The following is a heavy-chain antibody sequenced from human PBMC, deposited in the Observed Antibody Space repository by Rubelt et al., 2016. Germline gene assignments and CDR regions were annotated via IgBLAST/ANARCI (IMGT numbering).Heavy chain of an antibody. CDR2: IIPIFGTA. D-gene: IGHD5-18*01. V-gene: IGHV1-69*12. CDR3: ARLSIFEDTAMVMSDY. CDR1: GGTFSSYA. J-gene: IGHJ4*02. Sequence: QVQLVQSGAEVKKPGSSVKVSCKASGGTFSSYAISWVRQAPGQGLEWMGGIIPIFGTANYAQKFQGRVTITADESTSKAYMERSSLRSEDTAVYYCARLSIFEDTAMVMSDYWGQGTLVTVSS.